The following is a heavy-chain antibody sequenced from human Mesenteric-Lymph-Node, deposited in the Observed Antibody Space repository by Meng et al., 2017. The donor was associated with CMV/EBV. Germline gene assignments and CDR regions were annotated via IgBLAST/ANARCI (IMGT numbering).Heavy chain of an antibody. J-gene: IGHJ4*02. V-gene: IGHV1-46*01. Sequence: ASVKVSCKASGYTFSSYDINWVRQATGQGLEWMAIINPDGESTAYAQNFQGRVTVTRDASATTVYMDLSSLRSEDTAVYYCATETPATGDFDYWGQGTLVTVSS. CDR1: GYTFSSYD. CDR2: INPDGEST. D-gene: IGHD3-16*01. CDR3: ATETPATGDFDY.